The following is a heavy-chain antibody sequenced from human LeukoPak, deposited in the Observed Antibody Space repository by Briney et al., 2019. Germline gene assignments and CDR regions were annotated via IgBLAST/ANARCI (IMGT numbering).Heavy chain of an antibody. D-gene: IGHD5-18*01. CDR3: TRRDTAMVNFDY. V-gene: IGHV3-73*01. Sequence: GGSLKLSCAASGFTFSGSAMHWVRQASGKGLEWVGRIRSKANNYATAYAASVKGRFTISRDDSKNTAYLQMNSLKTEDTAVYYCTRRDTAMVNFDYWGQGTLVTVSS. CDR2: IRSKANNYAT. J-gene: IGHJ4*02. CDR1: GFTFSGSA.